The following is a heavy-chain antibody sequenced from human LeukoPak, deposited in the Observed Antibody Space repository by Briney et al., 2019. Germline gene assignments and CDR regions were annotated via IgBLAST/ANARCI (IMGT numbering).Heavy chain of an antibody. CDR1: GFTFSSYG. CDR2: IWYDGSNK. V-gene: IGHV3-33*06. D-gene: IGHD3-3*01. Sequence: HPGRSLRLSCAASGFTFSSYGIHWVRQAPGKGLEWVAVIWYDGSNKYYADSVKGRFTISRDNSKNTLYLQMNSLRAEDTAVYYCAKFRKPYDFWSGSAEQHFDYWGQGTLVTVSS. CDR3: AKFRKPYDFWSGSAEQHFDY. J-gene: IGHJ4*02.